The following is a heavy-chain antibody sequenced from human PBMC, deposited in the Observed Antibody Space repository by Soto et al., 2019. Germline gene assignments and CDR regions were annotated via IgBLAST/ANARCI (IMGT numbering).Heavy chain of an antibody. Sequence: SETLSLTCTVSGGSISSYYWSWIRQPPGKGLEWIGYIYYSGSTNYNPSLKSRVTISVDTSKNQFSLKLSSVTAADTAVYYCARGTRTYYYDSSGYYVLPDYWGEGTLVTVS. CDR3: ARGTRTYYYDSSGYYVLPDY. J-gene: IGHJ4*02. CDR2: IYYSGST. CDR1: GGSISSYY. V-gene: IGHV4-59*01. D-gene: IGHD3-22*01.